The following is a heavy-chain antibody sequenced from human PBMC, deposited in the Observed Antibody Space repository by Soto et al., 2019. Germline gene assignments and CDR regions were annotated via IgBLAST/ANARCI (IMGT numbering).Heavy chain of an antibody. V-gene: IGHV3-30-3*01. Sequence: GGSLRLSCAASGFTFSSYAMHWVRQAPGKGLEWVAVISYDGSNKYYADSVKGRFTISRDNSKNTLYLQMNSLRAEDTAVYYCARDPQYYYDSSGDDWGQETLVTVSS. J-gene: IGHJ4*02. CDR2: ISYDGSNK. CDR3: ARDPQYYYDSSGDD. D-gene: IGHD3-22*01. CDR1: GFTFSSYA.